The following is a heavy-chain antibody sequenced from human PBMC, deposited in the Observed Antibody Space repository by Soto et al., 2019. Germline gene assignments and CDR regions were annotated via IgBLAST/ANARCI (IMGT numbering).Heavy chain of an antibody. CDR2: IYYSGST. Sequence: PSETLSLTCTVSGGSISCYYWSWIRQPPGKGLEWIGYIYYSGSTNYNPSLKSRVTISVDTSKNQFSLKLGSVAAADTAVYYCARVGGSGYSPAPGDAFDTWGQGTMVTVSS. D-gene: IGHD3-22*01. J-gene: IGHJ3*02. V-gene: IGHV4-59*01. CDR1: GGSISCYY. CDR3: ARVGGSGYSPAPGDAFDT.